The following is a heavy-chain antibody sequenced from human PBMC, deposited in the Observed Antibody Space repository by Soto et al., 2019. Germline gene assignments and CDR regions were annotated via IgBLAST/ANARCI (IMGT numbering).Heavy chain of an antibody. J-gene: IGHJ5*02. D-gene: IGHD3-16*01. V-gene: IGHV3-30-3*01. CDR2: ISNDGNSK. CDR1: GITFSTFA. Sequence: QVVESGGGVVQPGRSLRLSCAASGITFSTFAMHWVRQAPGKGLEWVSIISNDGNSKYYADSVVGRFTISRDNSKNTVFLQMNSLRTEDTAVYFCATGIHWGPWFDPWGRGTLVTVSA. CDR3: ATGIHWGPWFDP.